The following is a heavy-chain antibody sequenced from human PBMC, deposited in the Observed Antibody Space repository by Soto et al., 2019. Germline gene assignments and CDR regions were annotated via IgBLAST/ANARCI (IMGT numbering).Heavy chain of an antibody. CDR3: ARREGCVRGGGGMDV. D-gene: IGHD1-26*01. CDR2: IYYSGST. Sequence: SEPLSLTCTVSGGSFSSGSYYWSWIRQPPGKGLEWIGYIYYSGSTNYNPSLKSRVTISVDTSKNQFSLKLSSVTAADTAVYYCARREGCVRGGGGMDVWGQGTTVTVSS. CDR1: GGSFSSGSYY. V-gene: IGHV4-61*01. J-gene: IGHJ6*02.